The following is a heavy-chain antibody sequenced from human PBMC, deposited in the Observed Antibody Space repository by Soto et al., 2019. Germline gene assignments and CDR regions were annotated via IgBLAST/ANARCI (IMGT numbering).Heavy chain of an antibody. D-gene: IGHD3-10*01. CDR2: IWYHRSNQ. J-gene: IGHJ3*02. V-gene: IGHV3-33*01. Sequence: GGSLRLSCAASGFTFSSYAMRWVRQAPGKGLAWVAVIWYHRSNQYYQDSATGPFTTSRDNSKNTLYLKINSMRAEDTAVYYCARDCIGYGWAFDIWGQGTMVTVSS. CDR3: ARDCIGYGWAFDI. CDR1: GFTFSSYA.